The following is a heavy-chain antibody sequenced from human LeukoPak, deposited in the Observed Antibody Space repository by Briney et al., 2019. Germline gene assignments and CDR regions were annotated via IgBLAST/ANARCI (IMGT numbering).Heavy chain of an antibody. J-gene: IGHJ4*02. CDR3: ARAYSSGWYYFDY. CDR2: IYYSGST. CDR1: GGSISSYY. D-gene: IGHD6-19*01. V-gene: IGHV4-59*12. Sequence: SETLSLTCTVSGGSISSYYWSWIRQPPGKGLEWIGYIYYSGSTNYNPSLKSRVTIPVDRSKNQFSLKLSSVTAADTAVYYCARAYSSGWYYFDYWGQGTLVTVSS.